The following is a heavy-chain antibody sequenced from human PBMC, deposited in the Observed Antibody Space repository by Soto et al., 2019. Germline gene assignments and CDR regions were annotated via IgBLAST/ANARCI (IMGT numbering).Heavy chain of an antibody. Sequence: QVQLVQSGAEVREPWASVKVSCKASGYTFTNYGVSWVRQAPGQGLEWMGWIGGYKGNTNYAQKLQGRVTLTTATSTSTAYMELRSLRSDDTAVYYCAPHTLDTGMPSGYWGQGTLVTVSS. J-gene: IGHJ4*02. CDR3: APHTLDTGMPSGY. CDR1: GYTFTNYG. CDR2: IGGYKGNT. V-gene: IGHV1-18*01. D-gene: IGHD5-18*01.